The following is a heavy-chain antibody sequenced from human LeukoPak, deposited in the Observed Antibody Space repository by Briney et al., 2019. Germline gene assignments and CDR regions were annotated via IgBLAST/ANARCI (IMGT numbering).Heavy chain of an antibody. CDR2: IIPIFGTA. CDR3: ARGQTDVVGYYYDSSGF. J-gene: IGHJ4*02. D-gene: IGHD3-22*01. Sequence: GASVKVSCKASGYTFTSYGISWVRQAPGQGLEWMGGIIPIFGTANYAQKFQGRVTITADESTSTAYMELSSLRSEDTAVYYCARGQTDVVGYYYDSSGFWGQGTLVTVSS. CDR1: GYTFTSYG. V-gene: IGHV1-69*13.